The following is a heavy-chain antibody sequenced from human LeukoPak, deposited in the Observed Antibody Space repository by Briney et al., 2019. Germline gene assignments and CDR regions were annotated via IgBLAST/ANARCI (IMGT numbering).Heavy chain of an antibody. CDR1: GFTFDDYG. D-gene: IGHD3-16*01. Sequence: GGSLRLSCAASGFTFDDYGMSWVRQAPGKGLEWVSGINWNGGSTGYEDSVKGRFTISRDNAKNSLYLQMNSLGAEDTALYYCARYVRKLYGVGGDYYFYMDVWGKGTTVTVSS. CDR3: ARYVRKLYGVGGDYYFYMDV. J-gene: IGHJ6*03. V-gene: IGHV3-20*04. CDR2: INWNGGST.